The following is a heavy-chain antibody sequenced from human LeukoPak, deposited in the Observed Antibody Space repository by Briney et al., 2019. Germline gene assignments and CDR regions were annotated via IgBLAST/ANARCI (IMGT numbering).Heavy chain of an antibody. Sequence: SETLSLTCTVSGGSISSYFWSWIRQPPGKGLEWIAYIYYTGSTTYNPSLMSRVTMSIDTPKNQFSLNLSSVTAADTAVYYCAKVRGNDYGDYCLDPWGQGTLVTVSS. CDR3: AKVRGNDYGDYCLDP. J-gene: IGHJ5*02. CDR1: GGSISSYF. D-gene: IGHD4-17*01. CDR2: IYYTGST. V-gene: IGHV4-59*01.